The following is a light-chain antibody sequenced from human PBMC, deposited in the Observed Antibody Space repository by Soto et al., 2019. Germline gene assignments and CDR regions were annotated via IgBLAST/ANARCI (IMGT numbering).Light chain of an antibody. CDR3: CSYAGVRTFV. J-gene: IGLJ1*01. CDR2: EVT. Sequence: QSVLTQPASVSGSPGQSIAISCTGTNTNLGDYDLVSWFQQRPGKAPQLLIYEVTRRPSGVSDRFSGSKSGNTASLTISGLQAEDEAHYYCCSYAGVRTFVFGTGTKSPS. CDR1: NTNLGDYDL. V-gene: IGLV2-23*02.